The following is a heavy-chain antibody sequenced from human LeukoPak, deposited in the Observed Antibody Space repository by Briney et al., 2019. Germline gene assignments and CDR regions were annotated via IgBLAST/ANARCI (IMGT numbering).Heavy chain of an antibody. J-gene: IGHJ4*02. CDR2: SYGSGTN. Sequence: SETPSLTCTVSGGSLSRYYWNSIRPPAGKGLEWIGHSYGSGTNSYNSYRRCPITMSVDTTKHQFSLKLSSVTAADTAVYYCARDVGGYNYGYSLDSWGQGTLVSVSS. CDR3: ARDVGGYNYGYSLDS. D-gene: IGHD5-18*01. V-gene: IGHV4-4*07. CDR1: GGSLSRYY.